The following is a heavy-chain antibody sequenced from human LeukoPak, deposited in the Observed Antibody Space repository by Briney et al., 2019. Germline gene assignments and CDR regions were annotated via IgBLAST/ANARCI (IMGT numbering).Heavy chain of an antibody. CDR2: IYYSGST. Sequence: SQTLSLTCTVSGGSISSGGYYWSWIRQHPGKGLEWIGYIYYSGSTYYNPSLKSRVTISVDTSKNQFSLKLSSVTAADTAVYYCARARDTYYDFWSGYSHYYYGMDVWGQGTTVTVSS. CDR3: ARARDTYYDFWSGYSHYYYGMDV. CDR1: GGSISSGGYY. J-gene: IGHJ6*02. V-gene: IGHV4-31*03. D-gene: IGHD3-3*01.